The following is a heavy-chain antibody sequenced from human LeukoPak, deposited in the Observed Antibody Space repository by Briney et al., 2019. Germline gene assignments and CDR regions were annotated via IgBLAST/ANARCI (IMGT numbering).Heavy chain of an antibody. CDR1: GLTFSIHW. V-gene: IGHV3-7*01. Sequence: GGSLRLSCAASGLTFSIHWMNWVRQAPGKGLECVANINQDGSDKCYVDSVKGRFTISRDNTKNSLYLQMNSLRAEDTAVYYCVGGDYWGQGTLVTVSS. CDR3: VGGDY. CDR2: INQDGSDK. J-gene: IGHJ4*02.